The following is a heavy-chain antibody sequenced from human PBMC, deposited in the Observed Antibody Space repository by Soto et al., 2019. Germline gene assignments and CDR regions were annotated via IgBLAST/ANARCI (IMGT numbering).Heavy chain of an antibody. CDR2: IYYSGST. CDR1: GGSISSYY. CDR3: AKDRYPAVAGTRIRYLFDY. V-gene: IGHV4-59*01. Sequence: PSETLSLTCTVSGGSISSYYWSWIRQPPGKGLEWIGYIYYSGSTNYNPSLKSRVTISVDTSKNQFSLKLSSVTAADTAVYYCAKDRYPAVAGTRIRYLFDYWGQGTLVTVSS. D-gene: IGHD6-19*01. J-gene: IGHJ4*02.